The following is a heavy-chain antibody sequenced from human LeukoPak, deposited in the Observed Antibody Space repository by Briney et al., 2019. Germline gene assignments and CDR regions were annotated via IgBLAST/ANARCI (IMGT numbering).Heavy chain of an antibody. J-gene: IGHJ3*02. CDR1: GGSISSYY. D-gene: IGHD2-2*01. CDR3: ASVGYCSSTSCYQAFDI. V-gene: IGHV4-4*07. CDR2: IYTSGST. Sequence: SEPLSLTCTVSGGSISSYYWIWIRQPAGKGLEWIGRIYTSGSTNYNPSLKSRVTMSVDTSKNQFSLKLSSVTAADTAVYYCASVGYCSSTSCYQAFDIWGQGTMVTVSS.